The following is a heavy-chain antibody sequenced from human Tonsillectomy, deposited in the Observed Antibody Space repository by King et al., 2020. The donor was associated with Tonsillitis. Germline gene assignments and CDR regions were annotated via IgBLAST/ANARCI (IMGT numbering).Heavy chain of an antibody. V-gene: IGHV4-59*08. CDR2: IHYTGST. CDR1: GDSISNYY. Sequence: QLQESGPGVVKPSETLSLICTVSGDSISNYYWSWIRRPPGKGLDWIGYIHYTGSTSHNPSLKSRVTISIDTSKNQFSLKLTSVTAADTAVYYCARGLPGALGAVDYWGQGTLVTVSS. CDR3: ARGLPGALGAVDY. D-gene: IGHD1-26*01. J-gene: IGHJ4*02.